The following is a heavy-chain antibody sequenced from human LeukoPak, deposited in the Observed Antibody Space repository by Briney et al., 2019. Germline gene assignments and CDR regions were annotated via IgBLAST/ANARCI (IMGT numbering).Heavy chain of an antibody. J-gene: IGHJ3*02. D-gene: IGHD5-24*01. V-gene: IGHV4-38-2*02. Sequence: PSETLSLTCTVSGYSISSGYYWGWIRQPPGKGLEWIGSIYHSGSTYYNPSLKSRVTISVDTSKNQFSLKLSSVTAADTAVYYCARDRAQREMATILAFDIWGQGTMVTVSS. CDR1: GYSISSGYY. CDR3: ARDRAQREMATILAFDI. CDR2: IYHSGST.